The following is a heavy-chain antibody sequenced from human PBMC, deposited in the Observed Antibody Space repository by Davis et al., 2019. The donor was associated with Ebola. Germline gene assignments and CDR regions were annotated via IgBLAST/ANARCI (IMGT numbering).Heavy chain of an antibody. J-gene: IGHJ6*02. Sequence: GGSLRLSCAASGFTFSSYWMSWVRQAPGKGLEWVAVISYDGSNKYYADSVKGRFTISRDNSKNTLYLQMNSLRAEDTAVYYCAKGSYGDLQNYYYGMDVWGQGTTVTVSS. CDR1: GFTFSSYW. CDR2: ISYDGSNK. CDR3: AKGSYGDLQNYYYGMDV. D-gene: IGHD4-17*01. V-gene: IGHV3-30*18.